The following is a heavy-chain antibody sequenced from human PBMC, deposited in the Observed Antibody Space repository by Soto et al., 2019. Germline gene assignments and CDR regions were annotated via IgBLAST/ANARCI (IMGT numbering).Heavy chain of an antibody. Sequence: PGGSLRLSCAASGFTVTSNYMSWVRQAPGKGLEWLSSIYSGGVTDYADSVKDRFTISRDNSKNTVYLQMNSLRAEDTALYYCARGFYDSGGYKTLSFDYWGQGTLVPSPQ. CDR2: IYSGGVT. J-gene: IGHJ4*02. D-gene: IGHD3-22*01. V-gene: IGHV3-53*01. CDR1: GFTVTSNY. CDR3: ARGFYDSGGYKTLSFDY.